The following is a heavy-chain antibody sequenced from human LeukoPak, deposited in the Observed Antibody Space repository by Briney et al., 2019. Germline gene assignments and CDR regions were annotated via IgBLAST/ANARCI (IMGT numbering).Heavy chain of an antibody. D-gene: IGHD6-6*01. J-gene: IGHJ4*02. CDR1: GGSISSGGYY. V-gene: IGHV4-30-2*01. CDR2: IYHSGST. Sequence: PSQTLSLTCTVSGGSISSGGYYWSWIRQPPGKGLEWIGYIYHSGSTYYNPSLKSRVTISVDRSKNQFSLKLSSVTAADTAVYYCAREKGIAARPIDYWGQGTLVTVSS. CDR3: AREKGIAARPIDY.